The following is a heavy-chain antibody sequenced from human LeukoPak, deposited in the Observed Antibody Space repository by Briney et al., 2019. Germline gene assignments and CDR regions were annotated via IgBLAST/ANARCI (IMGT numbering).Heavy chain of an antibody. CDR1: GGSISSYY. CDR2: IYYSGST. Sequence: SETLSLTCTVSGGSISSYYWSWIRQPPGKGLEWIGYIYYSGSTNYNPSLKSRVTISVDTSKNQFSLKLSSVTAADTAVYYCARAVGYYDSSGYPKNNWFDPWGQGTLVTVSS. J-gene: IGHJ5*02. V-gene: IGHV4-59*01. CDR3: ARAVGYYDSSGYPKNNWFDP. D-gene: IGHD3-22*01.